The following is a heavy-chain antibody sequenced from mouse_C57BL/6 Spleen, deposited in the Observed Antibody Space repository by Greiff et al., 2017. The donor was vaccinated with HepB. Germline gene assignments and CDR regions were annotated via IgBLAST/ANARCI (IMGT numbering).Heavy chain of an antibody. V-gene: IGHV7-3*01. CDR3: ARSPYYYGSSPYYAMDY. J-gene: IGHJ4*01. CDR1: GFTFTDYY. CDR2: IRNKANGYTT. Sequence: DVMLVESGGGLVQPGGSLSLSCAASGFTFTDYYMSWVRQPPGKALEWLGFIRNKANGYTTEYSASVKGRFTISRDNSQSILYLQMNALRAEDSATYYCARSPYYYGSSPYYAMDYWGQGTSVTVSS. D-gene: IGHD1-1*01.